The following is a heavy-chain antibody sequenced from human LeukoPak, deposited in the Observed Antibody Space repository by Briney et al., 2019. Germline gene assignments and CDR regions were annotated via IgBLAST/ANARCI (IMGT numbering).Heavy chain of an antibody. Sequence: SETLSLTCTVSGGSISSSDYYWGWIRQPPGKGLERIGSIYYGGSTYYNPSLKSRVTTSVDTSMNQFSLKLSFVTTADTAVYYCARALGYCSGGSCTRGYNWFDPWGQGTLVTVPS. D-gene: IGHD2-15*01. CDR3: ARALGYCSGGSCTRGYNWFDP. CDR1: GGSISSSDYY. J-gene: IGHJ5*02. V-gene: IGHV4-39*01. CDR2: IYYGGST.